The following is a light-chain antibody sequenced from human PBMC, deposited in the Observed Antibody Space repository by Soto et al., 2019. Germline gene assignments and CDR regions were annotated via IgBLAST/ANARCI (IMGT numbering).Light chain of an antibody. CDR2: AAS. CDR3: QEYNSAPWT. V-gene: IGKV1-27*01. J-gene: IGKJ1*01. CDR1: QGIGNY. Sequence: DIQMTQSPSSLSASVGDRVTITCRASQGIGNYLAWYQQKPGRVPKLLIYAASTFQSGVPSRFSGSGSGTDFTLTISSLQPEDVATYYCQEYNSAPWTFGPGTKVEIK.